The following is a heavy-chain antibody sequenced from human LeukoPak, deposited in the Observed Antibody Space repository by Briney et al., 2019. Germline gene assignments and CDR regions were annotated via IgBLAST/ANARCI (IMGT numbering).Heavy chain of an antibody. D-gene: IGHD3-3*01. CDR2: IYHSGST. V-gene: IGHV4-4*02. Sequence: SGTLSLTCAVSGGSISSSNWWSWVRRPPGKGLEWIGEIYHSGSTNYNPSLKSRVTISVDKSKNQFSLKLSSVTAADTAVYYCAREAPYPFGVVIIPHHNWFDPWGQGTLVTVSS. CDR1: GGSISSSNW. J-gene: IGHJ5*02. CDR3: AREAPYPFGVVIIPHHNWFDP.